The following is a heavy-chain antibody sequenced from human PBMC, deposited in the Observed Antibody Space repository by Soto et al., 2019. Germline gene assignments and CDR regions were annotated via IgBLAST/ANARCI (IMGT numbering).Heavy chain of an antibody. CDR1: GFTFSSYA. J-gene: IGHJ4*02. CDR2: ISYDGSNK. D-gene: IGHD5-18*01. Sequence: GGSLRLSCAASGFTFSSYAMHWVRQAPGKGLEWVAVISYDGSNKYYADSVKGRFTISRDNSKNTLYRQMNSLRAEDTAVYYCARDMANTAMPNDYWGQGTLVTVSS. V-gene: IGHV3-30*14. CDR3: ARDMANTAMPNDY.